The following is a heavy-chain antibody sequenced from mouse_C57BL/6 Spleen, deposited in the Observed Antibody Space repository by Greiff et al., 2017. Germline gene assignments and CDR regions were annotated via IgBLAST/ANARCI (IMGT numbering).Heavy chain of an antibody. D-gene: IGHD3-2*02. V-gene: IGHV1-59*01. Sequence: QVQLQQPGAELVRPGTSVKLSCKASGYTFTSYWMHWVKQRPGQGLEWIGVIDPSDSYTNYNQKFKGKATLTVDTSSSTAYMQLSSLTSEDSAVYYCARRAQGFDYWGQGTTLTVSS. CDR2: IDPSDSYT. CDR3: ARRAQGFDY. J-gene: IGHJ2*01. CDR1: GYTFTSYW.